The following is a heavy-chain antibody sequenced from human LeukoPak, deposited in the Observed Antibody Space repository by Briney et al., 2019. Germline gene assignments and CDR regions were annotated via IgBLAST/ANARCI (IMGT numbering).Heavy chain of an antibody. CDR3: ARAREPLIYTYYFDS. CDR1: GGSISSYY. D-gene: IGHD1-14*01. CDR2: IYYSGST. J-gene: IGHJ4*02. Sequence: SETLSLTCTVSGGSISSYYWSWIRQPPGKGLEWIGYIYYSGSTNYNPSLKSRVTISVDTSKNQFSLKLSSVTAADTAVYYCARAREPLIYTYYFDSWGQGTLVTVSS. V-gene: IGHV4-59*08.